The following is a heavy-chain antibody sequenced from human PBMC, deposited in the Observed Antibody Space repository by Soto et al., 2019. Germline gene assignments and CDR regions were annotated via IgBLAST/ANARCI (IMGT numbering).Heavy chain of an antibody. Sequence: QITLKESGPTLVKPTQTLTLTCTFSGFSLSTSGVGVGWIRQPPGKALEWLALIYWDDDKRYSPSLKSRLTITKXTXXXQXXLTMTNMDPVDTATYYCAHRPSYCSGGSGYSGFDYWGQGTLVTVSS. CDR3: AHRPSYCSGGSGYSGFDY. J-gene: IGHJ4*02. D-gene: IGHD2-15*01. CDR2: IYWDDDK. CDR1: GFSLSTSGVG. V-gene: IGHV2-5*02.